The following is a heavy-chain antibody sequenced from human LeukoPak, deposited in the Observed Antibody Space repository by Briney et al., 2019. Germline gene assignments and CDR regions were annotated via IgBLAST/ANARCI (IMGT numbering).Heavy chain of an antibody. CDR1: GFTFSSYE. D-gene: IGHD6-6*01. CDR2: ISTSGSTI. Sequence: PGGSLRLSCAASGFTFSSYEMNWVRQAPGKGLDWVSYISTSGSTIYYADSVKGRFTISRDNAKNSLYLQMNSLRAEDTAVYYCARDPGAYSSSPIDYWGQGTLVTVSS. V-gene: IGHV3-48*03. J-gene: IGHJ4*02. CDR3: ARDPGAYSSSPIDY.